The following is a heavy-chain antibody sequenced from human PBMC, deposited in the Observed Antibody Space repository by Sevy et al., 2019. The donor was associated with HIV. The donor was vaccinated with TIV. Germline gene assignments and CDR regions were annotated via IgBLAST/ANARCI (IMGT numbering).Heavy chain of an antibody. D-gene: IGHD3-22*01. V-gene: IGHV1-69*13. CDR2: ILPILRSA. CDR1: GDTFSNYA. J-gene: IGHJ4*02. Sequence: ASVKVSCKASGDTFSNYALSWVRQAPGQGLEWVGGILPILRSAKSAQKFQDRVTITADDSTSTAYMELSSLRFEDTAMYYCARLSSAPDYDISGPEDYWGQGTLVTVSS. CDR3: ARLSSAPDYDISGPEDY.